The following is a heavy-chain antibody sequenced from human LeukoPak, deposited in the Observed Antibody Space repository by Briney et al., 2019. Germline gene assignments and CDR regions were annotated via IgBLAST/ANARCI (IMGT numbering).Heavy chain of an antibody. CDR2: IYYSGST. Sequence: PSETLSLTCTVSGGSISSSNYNWGWIRQPPGKGLEWVGSIYYSGSTYYNPSLKSRVTISVDTSKNQFSLKLSSVTAADTAVYYCARLGDSYATDYWGRGTLVTVSS. CDR1: GGSISSSNYN. V-gene: IGHV4-39*01. CDR3: ARLGDSYATDY. D-gene: IGHD5-18*01. J-gene: IGHJ4*02.